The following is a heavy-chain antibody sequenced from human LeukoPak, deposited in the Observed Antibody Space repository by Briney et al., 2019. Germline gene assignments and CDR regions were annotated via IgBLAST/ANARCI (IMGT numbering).Heavy chain of an antibody. D-gene: IGHD5-18*01. J-gene: IGHJ2*01. CDR1: GFTFSSYS. CDR3: ARDLAGAKDTDTTYWDFDL. CDR2: ISSSSSYI. V-gene: IGHV3-21*01. Sequence: GGSPRLSCAASGFTFSSYSMNWVRQAPGKGLEWVSSISSSSSYIYYADSVKGRFTISRDNTKNSLYLQMNSLRAEDTAVYYCARDLAGAKDTDTTYWDFDLWGRGTLVIVSS.